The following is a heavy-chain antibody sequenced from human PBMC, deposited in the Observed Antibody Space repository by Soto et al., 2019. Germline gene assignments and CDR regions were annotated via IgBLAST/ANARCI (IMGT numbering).Heavy chain of an antibody. CDR2: IDTTSGYI. D-gene: IGHD3-10*02. CDR3: VRDIGLSVRSGYMDV. Sequence: EVQLVESGGGLVKPGASLRLSCAASGFTFNDFSMNWVRQAAGRGPEWVSAIDTTSGYIYYAASAKGRFTISRDNAKNSLYPQMYSLRADDTAVYHCVRDIGLSVRSGYMDVWGRGTTVTVSS. J-gene: IGHJ6*03. V-gene: IGHV3-21*01. CDR1: GFTFNDFS.